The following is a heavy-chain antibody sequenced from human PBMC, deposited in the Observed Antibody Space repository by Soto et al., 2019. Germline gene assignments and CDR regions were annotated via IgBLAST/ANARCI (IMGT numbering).Heavy chain of an antibody. D-gene: IGHD6-25*01. CDR2: ISGGGDIR. CDR3: SRDPRLADY. Sequence: GGSLRLSCAASGFTFSDHYTTWIRQAPGKGPEWLSYISGGGDIRSYADSVKGRFIISRDNAKRSLYLQMNSLTVEDTAVYYCSRDPRLADYWGQGTLVTVSS. V-gene: IGHV3-11*01. J-gene: IGHJ4*02. CDR1: GFTFSDHY.